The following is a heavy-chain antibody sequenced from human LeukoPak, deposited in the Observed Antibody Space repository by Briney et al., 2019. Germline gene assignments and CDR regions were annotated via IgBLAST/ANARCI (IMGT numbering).Heavy chain of an antibody. CDR2: IIPIFGTA. CDR3: ARVGPGGDYYYYYMDV. V-gene: IGHV1-69*13. Sequence: SVKVSCKASGGTFSSYAISWVRQAPGQGLEWMGGIIPIFGTANYAQKFQGRVTITADESTSTAYMELSSLRSEDTAVYYCARVGPGGDYYYYYMDVWGKGTTVIISS. D-gene: IGHD3-16*01. CDR1: GGTFSSYA. J-gene: IGHJ6*03.